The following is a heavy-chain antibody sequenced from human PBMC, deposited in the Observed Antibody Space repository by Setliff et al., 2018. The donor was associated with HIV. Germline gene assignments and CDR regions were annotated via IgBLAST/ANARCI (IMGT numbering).Heavy chain of an antibody. J-gene: IGHJ5*02. CDR3: ANLWEVGA. CDR2: ISSSGSYI. Sequence: SCKPSGYTFTNYDINWVRQAAGQGLEWVASISSSGSYIHFADSVKGRFTISRDNARTSVYLEMNDLRVEDTAVYLCANLWEVGAWGQGTLVTVSS. D-gene: IGHD1-26*01. CDR1: GYTFTNYD. V-gene: IGHV3-21*04.